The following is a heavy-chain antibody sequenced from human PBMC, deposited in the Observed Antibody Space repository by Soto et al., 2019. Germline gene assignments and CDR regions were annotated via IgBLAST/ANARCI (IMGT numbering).Heavy chain of an antibody. CDR2: IKSKTDGGTA. V-gene: IGHV3-15*07. Sequence: EVQLVESGGGLVKPGGSLRLSCAASGFTLSNAWMHWVRQTPGKGLEWVGRIKSKTDGGTADYAAPVKGRFTISRDDSQNTLFLHMHSLNSEDAAVYYCCTDQGDSSSWYHFDYWGQGTSVTVSS. CDR1: GFTLSNAW. D-gene: IGHD6-13*01. J-gene: IGHJ4*02. CDR3: CTDQGDSSSWYHFDY.